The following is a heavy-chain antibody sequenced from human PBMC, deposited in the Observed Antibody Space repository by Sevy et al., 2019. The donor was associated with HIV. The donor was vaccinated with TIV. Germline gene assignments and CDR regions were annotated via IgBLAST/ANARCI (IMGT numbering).Heavy chain of an antibody. CDR2: ISSSSSTI. V-gene: IGHV3-48*01. D-gene: IGHD2-15*01. CDR1: GFTFSSYS. J-gene: IGHJ3*02. CDR3: ARVGIVVGGAFDI. Sequence: GGSLRLSCAASGFTFSSYSMNWVRQAPGKGLEWVSYISSSSSTIYYEDSVKGRFPISRDNAKNSLYLQMNSLRAEDRAVYYCARVGIVVGGAFDIWGQGTMVTVSS.